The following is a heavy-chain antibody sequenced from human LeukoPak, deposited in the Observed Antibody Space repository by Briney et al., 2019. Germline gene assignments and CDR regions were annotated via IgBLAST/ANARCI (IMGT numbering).Heavy chain of an antibody. Sequence: PGGSLRLSCAASGFTFSSYEMNWGRQAPGKGREWGSYISGSGSTIYYADSVKGRFTISRDNAKNSLYLQMNSLRAEDTAVYYCAKDGGTHFDHWGQGTLVTVSS. CDR2: ISGSGSTI. J-gene: IGHJ4*02. D-gene: IGHD1-26*01. CDR3: AKDGGTHFDH. CDR1: GFTFSSYE. V-gene: IGHV3-48*03.